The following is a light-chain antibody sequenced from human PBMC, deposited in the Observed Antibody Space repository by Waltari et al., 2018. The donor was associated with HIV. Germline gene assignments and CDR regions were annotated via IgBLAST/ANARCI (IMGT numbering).Light chain of an antibody. CDR1: QSISSSQ. V-gene: IGKV3-20*01. CDR3: QQYGSSPGT. Sequence: ELVLTQSPGTLSLSPGERATVSCRASQSISSSQLTWYPQRPGQAPRLLIYGASSRATGIPDRFSGSGSGTDFTLTISRLEPEDFALYYCQQYGSSPGTFGQGTKVEIK. CDR2: GAS. J-gene: IGKJ1*01.